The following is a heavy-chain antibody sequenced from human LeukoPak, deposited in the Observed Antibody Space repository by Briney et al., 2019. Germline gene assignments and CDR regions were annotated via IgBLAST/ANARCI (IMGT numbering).Heavy chain of an antibody. J-gene: IGHJ4*02. V-gene: IGHV3-20*04. D-gene: IGHD1-26*01. CDR2: INWNGGST. Sequence: PGGSLRLSCAASGFTFGDYGMSWVRQAPEKGLEWVSGINWNGGSTGYAGSVRGRFTISRDNAKNSLYLQMNSLRAEDTALYYCARAKSVVGVNWPGYWGQGTLVTVSS. CDR1: GFTFGDYG. CDR3: ARAKSVVGVNWPGY.